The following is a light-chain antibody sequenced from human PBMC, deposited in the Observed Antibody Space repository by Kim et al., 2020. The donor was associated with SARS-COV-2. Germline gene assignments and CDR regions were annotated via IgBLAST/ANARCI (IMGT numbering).Light chain of an antibody. Sequence: QSVLTQPPSASGAPGQWVTISCTGSSSNIGAGYDVHWYQQLPGTAPKLLIYGNSNRPSGVPDRFSGSKSGTSASLAITGLQAEDEADYYCQSYDSSLGGAVFGGGTQLTVL. V-gene: IGLV1-40*01. CDR3: QSYDSSLGGAV. J-gene: IGLJ3*02. CDR2: GNS. CDR1: SSNIGAGYD.